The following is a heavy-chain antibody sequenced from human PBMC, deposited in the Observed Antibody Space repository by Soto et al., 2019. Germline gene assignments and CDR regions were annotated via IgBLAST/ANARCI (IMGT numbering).Heavy chain of an antibody. Sequence: QGQLVQSGSEVKKPGASVKVSCKASGYTFPSHGISWVRQAPGQGLEWMGWIRADNGNTNSAQKFQGRVTMTTDTSTSTAYMELRSLRSDDTAVYYCARWGSCSNSVCRFYGMDVWGQGTAVTVSS. CDR1: GYTFPSHG. CDR2: IRADNGNT. D-gene: IGHD4-4*01. V-gene: IGHV1-18*01. CDR3: ARWGSCSNSVCRFYGMDV. J-gene: IGHJ6*02.